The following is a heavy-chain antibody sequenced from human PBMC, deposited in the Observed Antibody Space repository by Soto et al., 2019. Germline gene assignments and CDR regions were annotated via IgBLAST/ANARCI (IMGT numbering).Heavy chain of an antibody. Sequence: GASVKVSCKASGYTFTGYYMHWVRQAPGQGLEWMGWINPNSGGTNYAQKFQGWVTMTRDTSISTAYMELSRLRSDDTAVYYCARGGNRRGRYYDFWSGYYSGQDYYYGMDVWGQGTTVTVSS. V-gene: IGHV1-2*04. D-gene: IGHD3-3*01. J-gene: IGHJ6*02. CDR2: INPNSGGT. CDR1: GYTFTGYY. CDR3: ARGGNRRGRYYDFWSGYYSGQDYYYGMDV.